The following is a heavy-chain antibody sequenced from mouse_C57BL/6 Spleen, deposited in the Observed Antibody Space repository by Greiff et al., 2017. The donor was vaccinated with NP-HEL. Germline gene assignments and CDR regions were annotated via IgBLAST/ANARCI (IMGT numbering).Heavy chain of an antibody. CDR1: GFTFSSYG. D-gene: IGHD2-2*01. J-gene: IGHJ4*01. CDR3: ARQGYYGYDEGYAMDY. Sequence: EVKVEESGGDLVKPGGSLKLSCAASGFTFSSYGMPWVRQTPDKRLEWVATISSGGSYTYYPASVKGRFTISRDNAKNTLYRQRSSLKSEDTAMYYCARQGYYGYDEGYAMDYWGQGTSVTVSS. CDR2: ISSGGSYT. V-gene: IGHV5-6*02.